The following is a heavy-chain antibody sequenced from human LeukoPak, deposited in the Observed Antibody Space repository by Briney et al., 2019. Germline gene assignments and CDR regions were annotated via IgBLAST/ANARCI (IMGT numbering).Heavy chain of an antibody. CDR2: IYYSRST. D-gene: IGHD3-22*01. Sequence: SQTLSLTCTVSGGSISSGDYYWSWIRQPPGKGLDWIGYIYYSRSTYYNPSLKSRVTISVDTSKNQFSLKLSSVTAADTAVYYCARELISYGTYYYDSSGLNYWGQGTLVTVSS. J-gene: IGHJ4*02. CDR1: GGSISSGDYY. V-gene: IGHV4-30-4*08. CDR3: ARELISYGTYYYDSSGLNY.